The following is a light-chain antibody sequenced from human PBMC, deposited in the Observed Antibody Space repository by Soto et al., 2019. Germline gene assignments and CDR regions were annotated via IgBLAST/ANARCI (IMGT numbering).Light chain of an antibody. Sequence: EIVLTQSPATLSLSPGERATLSCRASQRVNSYLAWYQQNPGQAPRLLIYDASNRGTRIPARFSGSGYGTDFTLTISSLEPEDFAVYYRQQRSVSPITFRQGTRLHIK. CDR3: QQRSVSPIT. J-gene: IGKJ5*01. CDR2: DAS. V-gene: IGKV3-11*01. CDR1: QRVNSY.